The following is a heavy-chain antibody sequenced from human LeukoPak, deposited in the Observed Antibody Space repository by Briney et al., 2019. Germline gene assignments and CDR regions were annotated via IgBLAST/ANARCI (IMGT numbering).Heavy chain of an antibody. CDR3: VTYYDSSGYYYGVVY. J-gene: IGHJ4*02. Sequence: PGGSLRLSCAASGFTFSSYGMHWVRQAPGKGLEWVAFIRYDGSNKYYADSVKGRFTISRDNSKNTLYLQMNSPRAEDTAVYYCVTYYDSSGYYYGVVYWGQGTLVTVSS. CDR1: GFTFSSYG. CDR2: IRYDGSNK. V-gene: IGHV3-30*02. D-gene: IGHD3-22*01.